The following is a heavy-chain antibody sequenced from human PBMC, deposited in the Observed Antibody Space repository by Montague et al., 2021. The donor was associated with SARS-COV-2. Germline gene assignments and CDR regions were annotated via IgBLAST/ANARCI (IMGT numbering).Heavy chain of an antibody. D-gene: IGHD3-22*01. Sequence: SETLSLTCTVSGGSISNSYSSWIRHRQGPGMEWVGYVYYSDSTDYSSSFKSRVTISLDTSKTQFSLKVTSGTAADTAAYYCARGGGYYNYGLDVWGQGTPVTVSS. V-gene: IGHV4-59*01. CDR1: GGSISNSY. CDR2: VYYSDST. J-gene: IGHJ6*02. CDR3: ARGGGYYNYGLDV.